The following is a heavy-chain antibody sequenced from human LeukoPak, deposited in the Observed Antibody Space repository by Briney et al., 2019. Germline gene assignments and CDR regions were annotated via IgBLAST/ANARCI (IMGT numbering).Heavy chain of an antibody. CDR1: GFTFDDYA. CDR2: ISWNSGSI. CDR3: AKDLVLGGTTGFDY. Sequence: PGRSLRLSCAASGFTFDDYAMHWVRQAPGKGLEWVSGISWNSGSIGYADSVKGRFTISRDNAKNSLYLQMNSLRAEDAALYYCAKDLVLGGTTGFDYWGQGTLVTVSS. J-gene: IGHJ4*02. V-gene: IGHV3-9*01. D-gene: IGHD3-16*01.